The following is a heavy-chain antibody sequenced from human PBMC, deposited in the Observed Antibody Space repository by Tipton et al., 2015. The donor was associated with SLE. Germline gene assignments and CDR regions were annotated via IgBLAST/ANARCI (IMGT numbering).Heavy chain of an antibody. CDR3: ARDLHSVYGMDV. V-gene: IGHV4-30-4*08. D-gene: IGHD2-15*01. CDR1: GGSISSGDYY. J-gene: IGHJ6*02. CDR2: IYYSGST. Sequence: TLSLTCTVSGGSISSGDYYWSWIRQPPGKGLEWIGYIYYSGSTYYNPSLKSRVTISVDTSKNQFSLKLSSVTAADTAVYYCARDLHSVYGMDVWGQGTTVTVSS.